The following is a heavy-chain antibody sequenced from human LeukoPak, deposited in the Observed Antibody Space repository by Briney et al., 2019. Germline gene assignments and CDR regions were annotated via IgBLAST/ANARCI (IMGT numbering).Heavy chain of an antibody. CDR2: IYYSGST. V-gene: IGHV4-39*07. D-gene: IGHD1-26*01. Sequence: SETLSLTCTVSGGSISGSSYYWGWIRQPPGKGLEWIGSIYYSGSTYYNPSLKSRVTISVDTSKNQFSLKLNSVTAADTAVYYCARYSGSYYLDYWGQGTPVTVSS. J-gene: IGHJ4*02. CDR3: ARYSGSYYLDY. CDR1: GGSISGSSYY.